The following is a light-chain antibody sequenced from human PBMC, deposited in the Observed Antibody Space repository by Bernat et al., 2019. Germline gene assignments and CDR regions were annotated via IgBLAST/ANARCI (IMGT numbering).Light chain of an antibody. J-gene: IGLJ2*01. V-gene: IGLV2-14*03. CDR3: SSYTRNNTLKLL. Sequence: QSALTQPASVSGSPGQSITISCTGTSSDIGTYNLVSWYQQHPGKAPKFIIYDVTSRPSGVSARFSGYKSGNTASLTISELQAEDEADYFCSSYTRNNTLKLLFGGGTKLTVL. CDR2: DVT. CDR1: SSDIGTYNL.